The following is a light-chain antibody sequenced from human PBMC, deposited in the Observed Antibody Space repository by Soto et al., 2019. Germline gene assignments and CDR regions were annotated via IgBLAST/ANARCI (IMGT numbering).Light chain of an antibody. CDR2: GAS. J-gene: IGKJ2*01. CDR3: QQYGSSPPYT. Sequence: EIVLTQSPGTLSLSPGERATLSCRASQSVSSSYLAWYQQKPGQAPRLLIYGASSRATGIPDRFSGSGSGTDFTLTIISLEPEDPAVYYCQQYGSSPPYTFVQGTKLEIK. V-gene: IGKV3-20*01. CDR1: QSVSSSY.